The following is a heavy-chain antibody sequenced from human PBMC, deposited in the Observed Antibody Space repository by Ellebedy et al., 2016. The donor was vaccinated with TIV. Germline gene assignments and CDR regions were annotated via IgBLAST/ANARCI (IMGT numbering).Heavy chain of an antibody. J-gene: IGHJ4*02. V-gene: IGHV3-7*01. CDR1: GFTFSNYW. Sequence: GESLKISCGTSGFTFSNYWMTWVRQAPGRGLEWVANIKQDASEKYYVDSVKGRFSISRDNGKNSIFLQMHSLRDEDTAVYYCARDQWLGRAYYFDYWGQGTLLTVS. CDR2: IKQDASEK. D-gene: IGHD6-19*01. CDR3: ARDQWLGRAYYFDY.